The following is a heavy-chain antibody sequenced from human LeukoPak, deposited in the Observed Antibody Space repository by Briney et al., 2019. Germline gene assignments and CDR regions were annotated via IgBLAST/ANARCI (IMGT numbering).Heavy chain of an antibody. D-gene: IGHD2-2*01. Sequence: GGSLRLSCAASGFTFDAHAMHWVRQAPGRGLEWVSGISWNSANIGYAGSVRGRFTISRDNAKNSLYLQVNSLRAEDAALYYCAKDMFYCSSNSCSLDTNGLDYWGRGTLVTVSS. CDR3: AKDMFYCSSNSCSLDTNGLDY. CDR2: ISWNSANI. CDR1: GFTFDAHA. V-gene: IGHV3-9*01. J-gene: IGHJ4*02.